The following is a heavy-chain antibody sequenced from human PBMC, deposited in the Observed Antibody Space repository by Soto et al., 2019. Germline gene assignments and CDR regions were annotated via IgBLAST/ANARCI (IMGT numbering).Heavy chain of an antibody. CDR2: ISKNGDTI. D-gene: IGHD2-2*01. CDR3: ARGFRYASLDY. Sequence: PGGSLRLSCAASGFSFNSYSMSWVRQAPGKGLEWVSYISKNGDTIYYADSVQGRFSISRDDAKNSLYLQMNSLRAEDTAIYYCARGFRYASLDYWGQGTLVTGSS. CDR1: GFSFNSYS. J-gene: IGHJ4*02. V-gene: IGHV3-48*01.